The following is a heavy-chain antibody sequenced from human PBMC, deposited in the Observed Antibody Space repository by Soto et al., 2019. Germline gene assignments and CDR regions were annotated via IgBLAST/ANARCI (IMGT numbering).Heavy chain of an antibody. CDR1: GGTFSSYA. CDR3: ARDRGPYIAVAGEFDY. CDR2: IIPIFGTA. J-gene: IGHJ4*02. V-gene: IGHV1-69*13. D-gene: IGHD6-19*01. Sequence: GASVKVSCKASGGTFSSYAISWVRQAPGQGLEWMGGIIPIFGTANYAQKFQGRVTITADESTSTAYMELSSLRSEDTAVYYCARDRGPYIAVAGEFDYWGQGTLVTVSS.